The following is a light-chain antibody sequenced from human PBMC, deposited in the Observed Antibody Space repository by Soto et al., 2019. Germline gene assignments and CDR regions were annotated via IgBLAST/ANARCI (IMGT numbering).Light chain of an antibody. V-gene: IGKV3-15*01. CDR3: QQDSSGPLT. CDR2: GAS. Sequence: EIVMTQSPATLSVSPGERVTLSCRASQAIRSSLAWYQQKPGQAPRLLIYGASIRATGVPATFSGSGSGTEFTLSISSLQSEHLGVYYCQQDSSGPLTFGGGTKVEIK. CDR1: QAIRSS. J-gene: IGKJ4*01.